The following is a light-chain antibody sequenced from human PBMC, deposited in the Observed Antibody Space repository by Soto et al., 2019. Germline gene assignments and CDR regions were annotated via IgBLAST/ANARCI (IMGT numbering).Light chain of an antibody. J-gene: IGKJ1*01. V-gene: IGKV3-20*01. CDR1: QSFSSSY. CDR2: GAS. CDR3: HQFASSLT. Sequence: EIVLTQSPGTLSLSPGERATLSCRASQSFSSSYFAWYQQKPGQAPRLLIYGASSRATGIPDRFSGSASGTDFSLTISRLEPEDFAVYFCHQFASSLTFGQGTKVEIK.